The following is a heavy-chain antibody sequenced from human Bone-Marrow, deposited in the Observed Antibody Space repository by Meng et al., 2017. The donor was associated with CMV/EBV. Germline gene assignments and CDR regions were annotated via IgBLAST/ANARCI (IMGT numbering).Heavy chain of an antibody. CDR2: IYSGGST. CDR1: GFTVSSNY. Sequence: GESLKISCAASGFTVSSNYMSWVRQAPGKGLEWVSVIYSGGSTYYADSVKGRFTISRDNSKNSLYLQMNSLRAEDTAVYYCARELRFLEGYYYYGMDVWGQGTTVTVSS. D-gene: IGHD3-3*01. V-gene: IGHV3-66*01. CDR3: ARELRFLEGYYYYGMDV. J-gene: IGHJ6*02.